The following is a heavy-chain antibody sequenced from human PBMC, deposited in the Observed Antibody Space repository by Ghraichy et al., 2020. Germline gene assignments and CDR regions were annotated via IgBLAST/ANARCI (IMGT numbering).Heavy chain of an antibody. CDR2: ISSSGGSI. Sequence: GGSLRLSCAASGFTFNSYEMNWVRQAPGKGLEWVSYISSSGGSIYYADSVRGRFTISRDNAKNSLFLQKNSLRAEDTAVYYCARDMLNAGAFDYWGQGTLVTVSS. CDR1: GFTFNSYE. V-gene: IGHV3-48*03. D-gene: IGHD1-26*01. J-gene: IGHJ4*02. CDR3: ARDMLNAGAFDY.